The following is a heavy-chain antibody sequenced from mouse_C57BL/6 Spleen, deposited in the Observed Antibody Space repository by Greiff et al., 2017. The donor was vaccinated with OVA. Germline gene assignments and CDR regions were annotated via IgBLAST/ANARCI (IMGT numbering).Heavy chain of an antibody. J-gene: IGHJ2*01. V-gene: IGHV1-82*01. CDR3: ANYYGSSYESYFDY. CDR2: ISPGDGDT. Sequence: QVQLQQSGPELVKPGASVKISCKASGYAFSSSWMNWVKQRPGKGLEWIGRISPGDGDTNYNGKFKGKATLTADKSSSTAYMQLSSLTSEDSAVYFCANYYGSSYESYFDYWGQGTTLTVSS. CDR1: GYAFSSSW. D-gene: IGHD1-1*01.